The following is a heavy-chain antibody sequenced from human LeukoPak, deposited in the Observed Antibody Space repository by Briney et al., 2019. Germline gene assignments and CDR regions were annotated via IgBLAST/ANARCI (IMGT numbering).Heavy chain of an antibody. CDR2: IYYSGST. V-gene: IGHV4-31*03. CDR1: GGSISSGGYY. CDR3: ARYVWGSYRFDY. D-gene: IGHD3-16*02. J-gene: IGHJ4*02. Sequence: PSQTLSLTCTVSGGSISSGGYYWSWIRQHPGKGLEWIGYIYYSGSTYYNPSLKSRVTISVDTSKNQFSLKLSSVTAADTAVYYCARYVWGSYRFDYWGQGTLVTVSS.